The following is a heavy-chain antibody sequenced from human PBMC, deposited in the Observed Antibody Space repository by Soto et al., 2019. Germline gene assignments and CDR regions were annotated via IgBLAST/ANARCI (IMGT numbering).Heavy chain of an antibody. Sequence: SETLSLTCTVSGGSITNNNYYWSWIRQSPGKGLEWIGHIYDSGTTYNNPSLESRVTISLDTSKNQFSLKLDSVTAADTAIYYCARGLPTEKVDSWGQGILVTVSS. CDR3: ARGLPTEKVDS. D-gene: IGHD4-17*01. CDR1: GGSITNNNYY. CDR2: IYDSGTT. V-gene: IGHV4-30-4*01. J-gene: IGHJ4*02.